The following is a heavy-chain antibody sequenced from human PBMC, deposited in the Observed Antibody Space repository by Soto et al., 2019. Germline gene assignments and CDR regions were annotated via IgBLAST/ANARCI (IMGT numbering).Heavy chain of an antibody. CDR3: ARFAKEENPKLESWYAFDF. CDR2: IYYRGGT. D-gene: IGHD6-13*01. V-gene: IGHV4-31*03. J-gene: IGHJ4*02. Sequence: VQLQESGPGLVKPSQTLSLTCTVSGGSIRSGGYFWSWVRRQPGKGLEWIGHIYYRGGTSYNPSLESRVTMSVDTSKNEFTLKVNSVTAADTAIYYCARFAKEENPKLESWYAFDFWGRGTLVTVSS. CDR1: GGSIRSGGYF.